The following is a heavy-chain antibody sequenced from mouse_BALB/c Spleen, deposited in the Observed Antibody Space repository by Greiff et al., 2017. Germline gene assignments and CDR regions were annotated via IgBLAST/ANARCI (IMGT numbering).Heavy chain of an antibody. V-gene: IGHV5-17*02. CDR1: GFTFSSFG. Sequence: EVKLVESGGGLVQPGGSRKLSCPASGFTFSSFGMHWVRQAPEKGLEWVAYISSGSSTIYYADTVKGRFTISRDNPKNTLFLQMTSLRSEDTAMYYCARGFAYWGQGTLVTVSA. CDR2: ISSGSSTI. CDR3: ARGFAY. J-gene: IGHJ3*01.